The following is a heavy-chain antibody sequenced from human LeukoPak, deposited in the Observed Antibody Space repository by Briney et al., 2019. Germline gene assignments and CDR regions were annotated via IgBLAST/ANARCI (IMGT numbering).Heavy chain of an antibody. V-gene: IGHV3-48*02. CDR1: GFTFSFLG. CDR3: ARVGDGHSVNYLDS. J-gene: IGHJ4*02. Sequence: RGGSLRPSFSAPGFTFSFLGMTWGPQAPGKGPEWVSYISSGATTVHYADSVMGRFTVSRDNANNSLYLQMNSLRDEDTAMFYCARVGDGHSVNYLDSWGQGTLVTVSS. CDR2: ISSGATTV. D-gene: IGHD5-24*01.